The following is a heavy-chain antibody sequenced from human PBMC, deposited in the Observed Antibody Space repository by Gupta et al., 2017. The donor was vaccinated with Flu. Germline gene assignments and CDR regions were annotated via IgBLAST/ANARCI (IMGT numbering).Heavy chain of an antibody. V-gene: IGHV1-2*02. CDR3: ARGEADIVLMVYARGAFDI. CDR2: INPNSGCT. D-gene: IGHD2-8*01. Sequence: QVQLVQSGAEVKKPGAPVKVSCKASGYTSTGYYMPWVRHASGQGLECMGWINPNSGCTNYAQKFQGRVTMTRDTSISTAYKELSRLRSDDTAVYYCARGEADIVLMVYARGAFDIWGQGTMVTVSS. CDR1: GYTSTGYY. J-gene: IGHJ3*02.